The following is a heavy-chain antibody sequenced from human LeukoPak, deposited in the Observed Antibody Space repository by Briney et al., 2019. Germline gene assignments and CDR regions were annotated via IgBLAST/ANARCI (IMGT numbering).Heavy chain of an antibody. CDR2: ISAYNGNT. J-gene: IGHJ4*02. D-gene: IGHD4-17*01. Sequence: ASVKVSCKASGYTFTIYGISWVRQAPGQGLEWMGWISAYNGNTNYAQKLQGRVTMTTDTSTSTAYMELRSLRSDDTAVYYCARAYIDMTTVTTPIDYWGQGTLVTVSS. CDR1: GYTFTIYG. CDR3: ARAYIDMTTVTTPIDY. V-gene: IGHV1-18*01.